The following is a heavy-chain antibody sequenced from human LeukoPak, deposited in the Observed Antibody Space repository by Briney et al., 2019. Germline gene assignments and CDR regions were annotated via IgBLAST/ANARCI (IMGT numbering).Heavy chain of an antibody. CDR3: VKDRVAAAAYFDY. CDR1: GFTFSSYA. CDR2: ISSNGGST. V-gene: IGHV3-64D*06. D-gene: IGHD6-13*01. J-gene: IGHJ4*02. Sequence: GGSLRLSCSASGFTFSSYAMHWVRQAPGKGLEYVSAISSNGGSTYYADSVKGRFTISRDNSKNTLYLQMSSLRAEDTAVYYCVKDRVAAAAYFDYWGQGTLVTVSS.